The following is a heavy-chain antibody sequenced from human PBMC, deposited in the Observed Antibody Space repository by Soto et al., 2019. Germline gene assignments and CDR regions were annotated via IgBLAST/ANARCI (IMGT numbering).Heavy chain of an antibody. CDR2: IYYSGST. CDR3: ARGPGIMAKIDY. Sequence: QVQLLESGPGLVKPSQTLSLTCTVSGGSISSGGYYWSWIRQHPGKGLEWIGYIYYSGSTYYNPALKSRVTISVDTSKNQFSLKLSSVTAADTAVYYCARGPGIMAKIDYWGQGTLVTVSS. CDR1: GGSISSGGYY. D-gene: IGHD3-16*01. V-gene: IGHV4-31*03. J-gene: IGHJ4*02.